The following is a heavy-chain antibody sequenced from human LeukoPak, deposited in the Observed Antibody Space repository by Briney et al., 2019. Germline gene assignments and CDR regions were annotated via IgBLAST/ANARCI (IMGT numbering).Heavy chain of an antibody. CDR3: AKSHSVGYRGYFDY. CDR1: GFTFTTYA. Sequence: PGGSLRLSCAASGFTFTTYAMSWLRQAPGKGLEWVSTISDSGASTYYADSVKGRFTISRDNSKNTLYLQMNSLRAEDTAVYYCAKSHSVGYRGYFDYWGQGTLVTVSS. CDR2: ISDSGAST. V-gene: IGHV3-23*01. J-gene: IGHJ4*02. D-gene: IGHD5-12*01.